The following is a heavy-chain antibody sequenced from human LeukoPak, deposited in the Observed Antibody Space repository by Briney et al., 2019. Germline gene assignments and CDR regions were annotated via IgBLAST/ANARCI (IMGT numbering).Heavy chain of an antibody. D-gene: IGHD5-24*01. CDR2: IIPIFGIA. V-gene: IGHV1-69*04. J-gene: IGHJ6*02. CDR3: AREIRDEDYYYYGMDV. Sequence: ASVKVSCKASGGTFSSHAISWVRQAPGQGLEWMGRIIPIFGIANYAQKFQGRVTITADKSTSTAYMELSSLRSEDTAVYYCAREIRDEDYYYYGMDVWGQGTTVTVSS. CDR1: GGTFSSHA.